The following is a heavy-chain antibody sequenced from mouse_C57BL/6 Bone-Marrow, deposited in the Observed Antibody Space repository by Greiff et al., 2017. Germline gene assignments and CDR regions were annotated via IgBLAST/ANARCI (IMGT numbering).Heavy chain of an antibody. J-gene: IGHJ4*01. Sequence: QVQLQQPGAELVKPGASVKLSCKASGYTFTSYWMHWVKQRPGQGLEWIGMIHPNSGSTNYNEKFKSKATLTVDKSSSTAYMQLSSLTSEDSAVYYCARRGYYYGSSRLYYGMDYWGQGTSVTVSS. CDR1: GYTFTSYW. D-gene: IGHD1-1*01. V-gene: IGHV1-64*01. CDR3: ARRGYYYGSSRLYYGMDY. CDR2: IHPNSGST.